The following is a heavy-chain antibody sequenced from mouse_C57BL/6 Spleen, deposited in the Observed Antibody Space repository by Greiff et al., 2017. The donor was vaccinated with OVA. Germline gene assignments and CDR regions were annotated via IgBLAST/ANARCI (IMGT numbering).Heavy chain of an antibody. J-gene: IGHJ2*01. CDR2: INPSSGYT. V-gene: IGHV1-7*01. CDR1: GYTFTSYW. Sequence: QVQLKQSGAELAKPGASVKLSCKASGYTFTSYWMHWVKQRPGQGLEWIGYINPSSGYTKYNQKFKDKATLTADKSYSTAYMQLSSMTYVDSAVYYCARCGPCGYDGVAYWGPGTTLTVSS. D-gene: IGHD2-2*01. CDR3: ARCGPCGYDGVAY.